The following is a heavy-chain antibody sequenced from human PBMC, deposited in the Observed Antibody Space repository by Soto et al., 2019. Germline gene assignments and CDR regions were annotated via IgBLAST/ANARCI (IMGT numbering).Heavy chain of an antibody. D-gene: IGHD4-17*01. CDR3: ATYRGDYVGIWFDP. V-gene: IGHV4-30-2*01. J-gene: IGHJ5*02. CDR1: GGSISSGGYF. CDR2: ISHSGNT. Sequence: QLQLQESGSGLVKPSQTLSLTCAVSGGSISSGGYFWSWIRQPPGQGLEWIGYISHSGNTYYNPSLQRRITISVDTSKNQFSLKLSSMTAADTPVYYWATYRGDYVGIWFDPWGQGTLVTVSS.